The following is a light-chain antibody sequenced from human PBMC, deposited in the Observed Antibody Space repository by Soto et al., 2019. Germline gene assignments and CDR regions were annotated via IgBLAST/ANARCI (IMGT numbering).Light chain of an antibody. CDR2: RNN. Sequence: QSVLTQPPSASGTPGHRVTISCSGSSSNIGSNYVYWYQQLPGTAPKLLIYRNNQRPSGVPDRFSGSKSGTSASLAISGLRSEDDADYYCAAWEDSLSGWVFGGGTKLTVL. J-gene: IGLJ3*02. CDR3: AAWEDSLSGWV. V-gene: IGLV1-47*01. CDR1: SSNIGSNY.